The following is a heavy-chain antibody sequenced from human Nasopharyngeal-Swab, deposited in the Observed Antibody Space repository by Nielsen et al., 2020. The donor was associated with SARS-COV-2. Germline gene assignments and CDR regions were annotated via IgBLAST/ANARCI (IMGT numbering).Heavy chain of an antibody. D-gene: IGHD6-19*01. CDR2: IYPGDSDT. CDR3: ARHGVRGAGGWFYYFDY. V-gene: IGHV5-51*01. CDR1: GYSFTSYW. J-gene: IGHJ4*02. Sequence: KVSCKGSGYSFTSYWIGWVRQMPGKGLEWMGIIYPGDSDTRYSPSFQGQVTISADESISTAYLQWSSLKASDTAMYYCARHGVRGAGGWFYYFDYWGQGTLVTVSS.